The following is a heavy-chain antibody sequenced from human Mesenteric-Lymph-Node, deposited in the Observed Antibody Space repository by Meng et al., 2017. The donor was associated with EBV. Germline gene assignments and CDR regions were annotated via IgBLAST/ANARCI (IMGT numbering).Heavy chain of an antibody. J-gene: IGHJ5*02. D-gene: IGHD2-15*01. Sequence: GQRVRAGAEVKKPGASVKVYCKVSGYTFSSYDITWVRQAPGQGLEWMGWMNPVSGNTGYAQKFQGRLTMTRDTSTSTAYMELSSLRSEDTAVYYCARGDIVVVVAAQNWFDPWGQGTLVTVSS. CDR3: ARGDIVVVVAAQNWFDP. CDR2: MNPVSGNT. V-gene: IGHV1-8*01. CDR1: GYTFSSYD.